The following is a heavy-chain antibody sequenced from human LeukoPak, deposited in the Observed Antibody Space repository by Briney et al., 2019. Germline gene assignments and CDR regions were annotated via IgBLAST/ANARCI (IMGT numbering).Heavy chain of an antibody. CDR2: TWYDGSYK. CDR3: ARQFDGSHPNAFDI. V-gene: IGHV3-33*08. Sequence: GSLRLSCAASGFTFSSYAMHWVRQAPGKRLEWVAVTWYDGSYKYYGDSVKGRFTISRDNSKNTLYLQMASLRVEDTAVYYCARQFDGSHPNAFDIWGQGTMVTVSS. CDR1: GFTFSSYA. J-gene: IGHJ3*02. D-gene: IGHD1-26*01.